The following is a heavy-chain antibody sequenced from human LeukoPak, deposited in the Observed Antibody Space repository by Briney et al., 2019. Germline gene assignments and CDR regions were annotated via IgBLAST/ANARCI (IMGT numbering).Heavy chain of an antibody. D-gene: IGHD3-10*01. V-gene: IGHV3-48*03. CDR1: GFTFSSYE. J-gene: IGHJ6*02. CDR2: ISSSGSTI. Sequence: GGSLRLSCAASGFTFSSYEMNWVRQAPGKGLEWVSYISSSGSTIYYADSVKGRFTSSRDNAKNSLYLQMNSLRAEDTAVYYCARDRGRHYYGSGSYGVMDVWGQGTTVTVSS. CDR3: ARDRGRHYYGSGSYGVMDV.